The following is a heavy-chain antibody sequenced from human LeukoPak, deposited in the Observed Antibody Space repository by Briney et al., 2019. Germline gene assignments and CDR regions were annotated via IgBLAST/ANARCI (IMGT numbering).Heavy chain of an antibody. CDR3: ARVRGGRSWYYYGMDV. J-gene: IGHJ6*02. Sequence: GGSLRLSCAASGFTFSNFVMHWVRQAPGKGLEWVAVISYDGDNEYYADSVKGQFTISRDNSKDRLYLQMNSLRPEDTAMYYCARVRGGRSWYYYGMDVWGRGTTVTVSS. V-gene: IGHV3-30-3*01. CDR2: ISYDGDNE. D-gene: IGHD3-16*01. CDR1: GFTFSNFV.